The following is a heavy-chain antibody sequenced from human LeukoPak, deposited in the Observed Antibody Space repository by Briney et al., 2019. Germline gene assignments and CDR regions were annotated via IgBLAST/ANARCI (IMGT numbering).Heavy chain of an antibody. V-gene: IGHV3-74*01. J-gene: IGHJ4*02. CDR3: ARDGNWRFDY. CDR1: GFTFSSYW. Sequence: GGSLRLSCAASGFTFSSYWMHWVGQAPGKGLLWVSRINTDGSTTDYADSVKGRFTISRDNAKNTLYLQMNSLRAEDTAVYYCARDGNWRFDYWGQGTLVTVSS. D-gene: IGHD4-23*01. CDR2: INTDGSTT.